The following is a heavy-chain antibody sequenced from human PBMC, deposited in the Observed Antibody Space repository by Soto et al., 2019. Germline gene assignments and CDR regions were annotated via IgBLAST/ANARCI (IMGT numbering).Heavy chain of an antibody. V-gene: IGHV1-2*02. CDR2: ISPNNGDT. Sequence: ASVKVSCKASGYTFTDYFMHWVRQAPGQGLEWTGWISPNNGDTSSAQKFQGRVTMTRDTSINTAYMELSRLRSDDMAVYYCVRGGESYTATHLRRPFDSWGKGTLVTVSS. CDR3: VRGGESYTATHLRRPFDS. CDR1: GYTFTDYF. D-gene: IGHD3-10*01. J-gene: IGHJ4*02.